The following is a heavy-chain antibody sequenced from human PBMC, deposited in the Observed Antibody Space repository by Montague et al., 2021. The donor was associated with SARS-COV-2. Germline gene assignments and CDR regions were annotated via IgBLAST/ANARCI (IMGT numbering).Heavy chain of an antibody. D-gene: IGHD2-21*02. CDR2: NYLHGSA. J-gene: IGHJ4*02. Sequence: SETLSLTCSVSGYFIGTGYYWGWIRQSPGKGLEWIGSNYLHGSAYYNPSLNSRVTISLDTSNNQFSLRLTSVTTSDTAVYYCARGRVTRAGFDYWGQGIRVIVSS. V-gene: IGHV4-38-2*02. CDR1: GYFIGTGYY. CDR3: ARGRVTRAGFDY.